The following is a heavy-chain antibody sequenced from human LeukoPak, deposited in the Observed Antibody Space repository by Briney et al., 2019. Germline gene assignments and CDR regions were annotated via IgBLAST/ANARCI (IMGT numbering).Heavy chain of an antibody. CDR3: ARGPRLWFGESHYYYYGMDV. CDR2: INHSGST. CDR1: GGSFGGYY. D-gene: IGHD3-10*01. Sequence: SETLSLTCAVYGGSFGGYYWSWIRQPPGKGLEWIGEINHSGSTNYNPSLKSRVTISVDTSKNQFSLKLSSVTAADTAVYYCARGPRLWFGESHYYYYGMDVWGQGTTVTVSS. J-gene: IGHJ6*02. V-gene: IGHV4-34*01.